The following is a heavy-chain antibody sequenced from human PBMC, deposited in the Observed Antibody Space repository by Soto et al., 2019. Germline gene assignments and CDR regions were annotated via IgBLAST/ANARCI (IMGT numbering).Heavy chain of an antibody. CDR3: ASGGAGSGPFTWELPDH. V-gene: IGHV1-45*02. D-gene: IGHD1-26*01. Sequence: HMQLVLSGGGVKKPGSTVTVSCKALGNTFSYRYLHWVRQAPGQALEWMGWITPFNGDVHYAQKFQERVTITMDRSINTAYMRMSSLRSEDTAMYYCASGGAGSGPFTWELPDHWGQGTLVTVSS. CDR1: GNTFSYRY. CDR2: ITPFNGDV. J-gene: IGHJ4*02.